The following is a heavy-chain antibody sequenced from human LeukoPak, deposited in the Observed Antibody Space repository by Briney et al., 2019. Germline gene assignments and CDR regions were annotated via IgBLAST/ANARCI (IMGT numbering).Heavy chain of an antibody. J-gene: IGHJ4*02. V-gene: IGHV4-59*01. D-gene: IGHD3-9*01. CDR3: ARTGYSRGYFDY. CDR1: GGSLSSYY. CDR2: IYYSGST. Sequence: SETLSLTCTVSGGSLSSYYWSWVRQPPGKGLEWIGYIYYSGSTNYNPSLKSRVTISVDTSKNQFSLKLSSVTAADTAVYYCARTGYSRGYFDYWGQGTLVTVSS.